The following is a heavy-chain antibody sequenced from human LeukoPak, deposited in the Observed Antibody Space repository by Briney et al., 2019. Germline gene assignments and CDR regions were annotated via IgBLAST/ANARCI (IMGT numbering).Heavy chain of an antibody. V-gene: IGHV3-23*01. CDR2: ITGNTGST. D-gene: IGHD3-10*01. CDR3: AKDAVAPGSGGDYFDY. Sequence: GGSLRLSCAASGFTVSSKAMSWVRQAPGKGLEWVSVITGNTGSTYYADSVKGRFTISRDNSKNTLSLQMNSLRAEDTAVYYCAKDAVAPGSGGDYFDYWGQGTLVAVSS. J-gene: IGHJ4*02. CDR1: GFTVSSKA.